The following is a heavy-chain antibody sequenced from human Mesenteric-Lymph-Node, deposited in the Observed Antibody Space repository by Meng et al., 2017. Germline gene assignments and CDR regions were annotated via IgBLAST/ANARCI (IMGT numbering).Heavy chain of an antibody. D-gene: IGHD5-24*01. V-gene: IGHV3-30*06. Sequence: GESLKISCAASGFKFSRYAMHWVRQAPGKGLEWVAVISYDGSNKYYADSVKGRFTISRDNSKNTLYLQMNSLRAEDTAVYYCARDPQPTDGYPPPYYYYGMDVWGQGTTVTVSS. CDR2: ISYDGSNK. CDR3: ARDPQPTDGYPPPYYYYGMDV. J-gene: IGHJ6*02. CDR1: GFKFSRYA.